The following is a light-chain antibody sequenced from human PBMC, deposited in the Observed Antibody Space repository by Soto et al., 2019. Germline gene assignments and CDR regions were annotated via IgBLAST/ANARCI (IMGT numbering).Light chain of an antibody. Sequence: QSALTQPASVSGSPGQSITISCTGTSSDVGSYNLVSWYQQHPGKAPKLMIYEVSKRPSGVANRFSGSKSGNTASLTISGLPADEEDDYYWSYDTGRSTSWVFGGGTKVTVL. V-gene: IGLV2-23*02. CDR1: SSDVGSYNL. J-gene: IGLJ3*02. CDR3: SYDTGRSTSWV. CDR2: EVS.